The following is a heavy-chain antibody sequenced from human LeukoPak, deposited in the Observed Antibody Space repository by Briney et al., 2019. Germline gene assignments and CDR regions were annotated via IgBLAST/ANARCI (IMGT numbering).Heavy chain of an antibody. CDR1: GYTFTTYG. V-gene: IGHV1-18*01. CDR3: ARAPPPHNPFPFDF. D-gene: IGHD5-24*01. CDR2: ISGYNGNT. J-gene: IGHJ4*02. Sequence: GASVKVSCKASGYTFTTYGISWVRQAPGQGLEGMGRISGYNGNTNYAQRLQGRVTMTTDTPTSTAYMEVRSLRSDDTAVYYCARAPPPHNPFPFDFWGQGTLVTVSS.